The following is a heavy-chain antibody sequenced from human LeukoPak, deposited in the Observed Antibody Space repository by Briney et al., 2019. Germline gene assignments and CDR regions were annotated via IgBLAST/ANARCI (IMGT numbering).Heavy chain of an antibody. J-gene: IGHJ3*02. CDR2: IAYSGDT. CDR1: AGSINNYY. CDR3: AREVQYQLHAFDI. V-gene: IGHV4-59*01. D-gene: IGHD2-2*01. Sequence: SETLSLTRTVSAGSINNYYWSWIRQPPGKGLEWIGYIAYSGDTNYNPSLKSRVTISLDTSKNQFSLNLNSMTAADTAVYYCAREVQYQLHAFDIWGQGTMVTVSS.